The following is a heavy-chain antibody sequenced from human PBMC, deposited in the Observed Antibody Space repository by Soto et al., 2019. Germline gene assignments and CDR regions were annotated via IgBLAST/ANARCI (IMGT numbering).Heavy chain of an antibody. CDR2: IYRTGST. Sequence: SETLSLTCAVSGGSFTSNNWWTWVRQPPGQGLEWIGVIYRTGSTNYNQSLKSRVTISLDKSENPLSLQVTSLTAADTAVYYCASRDPGTSVDYWGQGTLVTVSS. V-gene: IGHV4-4*02. J-gene: IGHJ4*02. CDR3: ASRDPGTSVDY. D-gene: IGHD1-7*01. CDR1: GGSFTSNNW.